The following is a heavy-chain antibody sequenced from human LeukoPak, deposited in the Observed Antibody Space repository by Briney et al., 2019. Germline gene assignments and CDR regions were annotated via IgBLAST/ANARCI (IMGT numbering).Heavy chain of an antibody. CDR3: ARVVTIFGVAMGYFDL. J-gene: IGHJ2*01. D-gene: IGHD3-3*01. Sequence: PSETLSLTCAVYGGSFSGYYWSWIRQPPGKGLEWIGEINHSGSTNYNPSLKSRVTISVDTSKNQFSLKLSSVTAADTAVYYCARVVTIFGVAMGYFDLWGRGTLVTVSS. CDR2: INHSGST. CDR1: GGSFSGYY. V-gene: IGHV4-34*01.